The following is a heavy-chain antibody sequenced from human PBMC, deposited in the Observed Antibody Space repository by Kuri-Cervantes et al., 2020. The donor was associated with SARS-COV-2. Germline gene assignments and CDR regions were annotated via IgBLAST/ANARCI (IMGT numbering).Heavy chain of an antibody. V-gene: IGHV3-30*02. CDR2: IRYDGTNE. CDR1: GFTFSSYA. Sequence: GESLKISCAASGFTFSSYAMHWVRQAPGKGLEWVAFIRYDGTNEYYADSVKGRFTISRDNSKNTLNLQMNSLRAEDTAVYYCAKDQYDFWSGYYFDYWGQGTLVTVSS. J-gene: IGHJ4*02. D-gene: IGHD3-3*01. CDR3: AKDQYDFWSGYYFDY.